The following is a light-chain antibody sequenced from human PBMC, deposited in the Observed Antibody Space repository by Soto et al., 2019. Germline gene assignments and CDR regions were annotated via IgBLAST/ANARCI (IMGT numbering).Light chain of an antibody. CDR3: SSYTSSSFGV. CDR2: EVS. Sequence: QSVLTQPASVSGSPGQSITISCTGTSSDVGGYNYVSWYQQHPGKAPKLMIYEVSNRPSGISNRFSGSKSDNTASLTISGLQAEDEADYYCSSYTSSSFGVFGGGTKLTVL. V-gene: IGLV2-14*01. CDR1: SSDVGGYNY. J-gene: IGLJ3*02.